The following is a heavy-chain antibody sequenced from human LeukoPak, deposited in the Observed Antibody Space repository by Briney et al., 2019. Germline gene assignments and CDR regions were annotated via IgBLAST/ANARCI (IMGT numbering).Heavy chain of an antibody. CDR2: IRYDGSNK. CDR1: GFTFSSYG. D-gene: IGHD3-10*01. J-gene: IGHJ4*02. CDR3: AKLRRLGVNFFDY. V-gene: IGHV3-30*02. Sequence: GGSLRLSCAASGFTFSSYGMHWVRQAPGKGLEWVAFIRYDGSNKYYADSVKGRFTISRDNSKNTLYLQMNSLRAEDTAVYYCAKLRRLGVNFFDYWGQGTLVTVSS.